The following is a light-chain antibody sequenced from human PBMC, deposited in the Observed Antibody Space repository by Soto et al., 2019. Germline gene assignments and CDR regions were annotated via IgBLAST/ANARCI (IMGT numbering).Light chain of an antibody. Sequence: SALTQPASVSGSPGQSITISCTGTSSDVGAYNYVSWYRQHPGKAPKLMIYEGSKRPSGVSNRFSGSKSGNTASLTISGLQAEDEADYYCCSYAGSQVFGGGTKLTVL. CDR1: SSDVGAYNY. CDR3: CSYAGSQV. J-gene: IGLJ2*01. CDR2: EGS. V-gene: IGLV2-23*01.